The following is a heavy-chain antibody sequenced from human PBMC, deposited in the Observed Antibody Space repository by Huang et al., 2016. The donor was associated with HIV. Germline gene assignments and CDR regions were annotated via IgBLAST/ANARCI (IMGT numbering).Heavy chain of an antibody. D-gene: IGHD2-15*01. V-gene: IGHV4-39*01. J-gene: IGHJ5*02. CDR3: ARRPIAVSANWFDP. CDR1: GGSISSSSYY. CDR2: IYYSGRT. Sequence: QLQLQESGPGLVKPSETLSLTCTVSGGSISSSSYYWGWIRQPPGKGLEWIGSIYYSGRTYYTPSLKSRVTISVDTAKNQFSLKLSSVTAADTAVYYCARRPIAVSANWFDPWGQGTLVTVSS.